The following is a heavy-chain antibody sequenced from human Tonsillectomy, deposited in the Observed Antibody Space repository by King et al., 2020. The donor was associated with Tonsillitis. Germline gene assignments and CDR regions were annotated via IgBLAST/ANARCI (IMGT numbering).Heavy chain of an antibody. Sequence: VQLVESGGGLVQPGGSLRLSCAASGFTFSSYSMNWVRQAPGRGLEWVSYISSRYSTIYYADSVKGRFTISRDNAKNSLYLQMNSLRAEDTAVYYCTREYYYHTSGYYDESQNIAYGGQGCLVS. CDR2: ISSRYSTI. CDR3: TREYYYHTSGYYDESQNIAY. CDR1: GFTFSSYS. D-gene: IGHD3-22*01. J-gene: IGHJ4*02. V-gene: IGHV3-48*04.